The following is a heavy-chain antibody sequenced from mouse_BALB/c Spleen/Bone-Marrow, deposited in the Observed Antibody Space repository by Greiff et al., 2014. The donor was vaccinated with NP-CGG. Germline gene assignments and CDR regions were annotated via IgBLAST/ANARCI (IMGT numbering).Heavy chain of an antibody. Sequence: QVQLQQSGPELVKPGASVKISCKASGYAFSYSWMNWVKQRPGQGLEWIGRIYPGDGDTYYSGKFKGRATLTADKSSSTAYMQLSSLTSVDSAVYFCARSDGYRAMDYWGQGSSVTVSS. CDR2: IYPGDGDT. V-gene: IGHV1-82*01. CDR1: GYAFSYSW. D-gene: IGHD2-3*01. J-gene: IGHJ4*01. CDR3: ARSDGYRAMDY.